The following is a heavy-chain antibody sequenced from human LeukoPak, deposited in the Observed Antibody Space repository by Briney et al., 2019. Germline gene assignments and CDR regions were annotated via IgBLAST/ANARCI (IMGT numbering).Heavy chain of an antibody. CDR3: ATPYCSSISCLDVFNM. Sequence: PSETLSLTCSVSGVSVSDGRYYWTWIRQHPGKGLEWIGYKYYSGSAKYNPSLKSRLTISIDTSKNQFSLHLSSVTAADTATYYCATPYCSSISCLDVFNMWGQGTRVTVS. CDR1: GVSVSDGRYY. J-gene: IGHJ3*02. V-gene: IGHV4-31*03. CDR2: KYYSGSA. D-gene: IGHD2-2*01.